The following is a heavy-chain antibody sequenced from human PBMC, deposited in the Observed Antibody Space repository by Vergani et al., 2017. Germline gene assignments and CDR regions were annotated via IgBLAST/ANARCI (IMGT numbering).Heavy chain of an antibody. J-gene: IGHJ6*02. CDR1: GFTFSNSA. Sequence: EVQLVESGGGLVKPGGSLRLSCAASGFTFSNSAVSWVRQAPGRGLAWVSSISGPGLSTYYADSVKGRFSISRDNAKNTLYLQMNSLRAEDTAVYYCARYLLPNYDFWSGYSHAYYYYYGMDVWGQGTTVTVSS. D-gene: IGHD3-3*01. CDR2: ISGPGLST. V-gene: IGHV3-23*04. CDR3: ARYLLPNYDFWSGYSHAYYYYYGMDV.